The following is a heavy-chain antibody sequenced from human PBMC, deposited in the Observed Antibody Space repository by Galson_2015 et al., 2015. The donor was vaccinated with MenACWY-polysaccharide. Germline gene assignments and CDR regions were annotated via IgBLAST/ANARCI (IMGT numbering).Heavy chain of an antibody. CDR2: VDNSGFTT. CDR1: GFTFSSYA. CDR3: ARITSGGCYY. V-gene: IGHV3-23*01. Sequence: SLRLACAASGFTFSSYAMAWVRQAPGKGLEWVSSVDNSGFTTYYAGSVKGRFTMSRDNPKNTLFLQMNSLRAEDTALYYCARITSGGCYYWGQRTLVTASS. D-gene: IGHD3-16*01. J-gene: IGHJ4*02.